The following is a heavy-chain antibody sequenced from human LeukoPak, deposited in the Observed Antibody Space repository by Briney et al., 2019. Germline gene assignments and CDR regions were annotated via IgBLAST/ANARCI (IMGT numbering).Heavy chain of an antibody. V-gene: IGHV3-30-3*01. J-gene: IGHJ3*02. CDR1: GFTFSSYA. CDR2: ISYDGSNK. D-gene: IGHD1-26*01. Sequence: GGSLRLSCAASGFTFSSYAMHWVRQAPGKGLEWVAVISYDGSNKYYADSVKGRFTISRDNSKNTLYLQMNSLRAEDTAVYYCAREKPRYSGSSGGAFDIWGQGTMVTVSS. CDR3: AREKPRYSGSSGGAFDI.